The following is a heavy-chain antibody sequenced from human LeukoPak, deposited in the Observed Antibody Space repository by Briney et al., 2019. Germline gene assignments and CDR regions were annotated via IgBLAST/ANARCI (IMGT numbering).Heavy chain of an antibody. CDR3: ARVPGFGVVTDFDY. CDR1: GVSFSGYY. D-gene: IGHD3-3*01. Sequence: SETLSLTCAVYGVSFSGYYWSWIRQPPGKGLEWIGEIKHSGSTNYNPSLKSRVTISVDTSKNQFSLKLSSVTAADTAVYYCARVPGFGVVTDFDYWGQGTLVTVSS. V-gene: IGHV4-34*01. J-gene: IGHJ4*02. CDR2: IKHSGST.